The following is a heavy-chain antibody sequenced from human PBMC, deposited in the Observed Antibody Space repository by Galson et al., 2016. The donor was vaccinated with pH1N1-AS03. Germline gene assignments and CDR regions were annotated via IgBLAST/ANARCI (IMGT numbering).Heavy chain of an antibody. CDR3: ARHIGTEAGFFYYGMDV. V-gene: IGHV2-70*20. CDR1: GFSLNTGGMC. Sequence: PALVKPTQTLTLTCTFSGFSLNTGGMCVSWVLQPPGKALEWLGLIDWDDGKYYNSSLETRLTISKDTSKNQVVLTLTNMDPVATATYYCARHIGTEAGFFYYGMDVWGQGTTVTVSS. D-gene: IGHD1-14*01. CDR2: IDWDDGK. J-gene: IGHJ6*02.